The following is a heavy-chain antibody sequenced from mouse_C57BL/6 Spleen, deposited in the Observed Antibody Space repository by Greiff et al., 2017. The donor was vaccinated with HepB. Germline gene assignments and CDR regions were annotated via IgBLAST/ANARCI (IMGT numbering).Heavy chain of an antibody. CDR2: ISYDGSN. CDR3: ARSMGNYVAY. J-gene: IGHJ3*01. Sequence: EVKLMESGPGLVKPSQSLSLTCSVTGYSITSGYYWNWIRQFPGNKLEWMGYISYDGSNNYNPSLKNRISITRDTSKNQFFLKLNSVTTEDTATYYCARSMGNYVAYWGQGTLVTVSA. CDR1: GYSITSGYY. D-gene: IGHD2-1*01. V-gene: IGHV3-6*01.